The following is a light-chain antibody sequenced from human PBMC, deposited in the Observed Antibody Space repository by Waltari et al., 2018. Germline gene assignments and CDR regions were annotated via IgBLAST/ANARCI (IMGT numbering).Light chain of an antibody. CDR3: QQYLLFWT. Sequence: DIQMTQSPSTLSASVGDRVTIPCRASQTIKGWLAWYQQKPGKAPELLIHDASTLESGVPPRFSGSGSGTEFTLTISSVQPEDVATYYCQQYLLFWTFGQGTRVEIK. CDR1: QTIKGW. V-gene: IGKV1-5*01. CDR2: DAS. J-gene: IGKJ1*01.